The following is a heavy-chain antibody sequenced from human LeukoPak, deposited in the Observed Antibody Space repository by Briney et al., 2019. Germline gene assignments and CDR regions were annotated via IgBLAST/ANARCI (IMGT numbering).Heavy chain of an antibody. V-gene: IGHV4-61*01. CDR1: GYSISSGYY. D-gene: IGHD3-22*01. J-gene: IGHJ4*02. CDR2: IYYSGST. CDR3: ARVCYDSSCDY. Sequence: PSETLSLTCAVSGYSISSGYYWGWIRQPPGKGLEWIGYIYYSGSTNYNPSLKSRATISVDTSKNQFSLKLSSVTAADTAVYYCARVCYDSSCDYWGQGTLVTVSS.